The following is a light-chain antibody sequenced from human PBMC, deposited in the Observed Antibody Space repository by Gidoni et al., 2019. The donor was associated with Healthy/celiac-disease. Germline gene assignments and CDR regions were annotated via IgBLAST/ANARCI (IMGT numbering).Light chain of an antibody. V-gene: IGKV1-39*01. CDR1: QSISSY. J-gene: IGKJ4*01. Sequence: DIQMTQYPSSLSASVGDRVTITCRARQSISSYLNWYQQKPGKAPKLLIYAASSLQSGVPSRFSGSGSGTDFTITISSLQPEYFATYYCQQSYSTPLTFXGXTKVEIK. CDR2: AAS. CDR3: QQSYSTPLT.